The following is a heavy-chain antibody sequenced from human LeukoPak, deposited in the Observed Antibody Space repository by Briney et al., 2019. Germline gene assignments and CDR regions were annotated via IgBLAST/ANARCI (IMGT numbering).Heavy chain of an antibody. CDR1: GFTFSSYA. J-gene: IGHJ5*02. D-gene: IGHD1-7*01. V-gene: IGHV3-15*01. Sequence: GGSLRLSCAASGFTFSSYAMSWVRQAPGKGLEWVGRIKSKNDGGTTDYAAPVKGRFTISGDDSKNTLYLQMNSLKTEDTAVYYCTTARYNWNYGSFWFDPWGQGTLVTVSS. CDR2: IKSKNDGGTT. CDR3: TTARYNWNYGSFWFDP.